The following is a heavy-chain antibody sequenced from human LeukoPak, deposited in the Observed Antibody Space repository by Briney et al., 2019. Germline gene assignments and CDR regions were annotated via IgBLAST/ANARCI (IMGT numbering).Heavy chain of an antibody. CDR3: AVGRYYYEFQH. Sequence: ASVKVSCKASGYTFTSYDINWVRQATGQGLEWMGWMNPNSGNTGYAQKFQGRVNITRNTSISTAYMELSSLRSEDTAVYYCAVGRYYYEFQHWGQGTLVTVSS. D-gene: IGHD3-22*01. V-gene: IGHV1-8*01. J-gene: IGHJ1*01. CDR2: MNPNSGNT. CDR1: GYTFTSYD.